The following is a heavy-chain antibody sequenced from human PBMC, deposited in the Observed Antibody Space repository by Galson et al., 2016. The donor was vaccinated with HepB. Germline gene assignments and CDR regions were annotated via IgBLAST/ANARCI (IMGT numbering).Heavy chain of an antibody. CDR2: ISCDGNNK. CDR3: AKGPRWSPGRYYYGMDV. D-gene: IGHD3-10*01. J-gene: IGHJ6*02. V-gene: IGHV3-30-3*01. Sequence: SLRLSCEASGFTFSSCAMHWVRQAPGKGLEWVAVISCDGNNKDYEDSVRGRFTISRDTSKNTLYLQMNSLRDDGTAVYYCAKGPRWSPGRYYYGMDVWAQGTTVTVSS. CDR1: GFTFSSCA.